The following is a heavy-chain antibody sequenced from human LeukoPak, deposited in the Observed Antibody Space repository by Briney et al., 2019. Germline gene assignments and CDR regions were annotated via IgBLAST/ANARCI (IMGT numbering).Heavy chain of an antibody. D-gene: IGHD3-3*01. V-gene: IGHV3-30*03. J-gene: IGHJ4*02. CDR2: ISYDGSNK. CDR1: GFTFSSYG. CDR3: ARDPGGFGVATDY. Sequence: GGSLRLSCAASGFTFSSYGMHWVRQAPGKGLEWVAVISYDGSNKYYADSVKGRFTISRDNSKNTLYLQMNSLRAEDTAVYYCARDPGGFGVATDYWGQGTLVTVSS.